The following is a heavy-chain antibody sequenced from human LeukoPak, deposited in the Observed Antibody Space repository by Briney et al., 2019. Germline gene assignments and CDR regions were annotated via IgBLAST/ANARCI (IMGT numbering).Heavy chain of an antibody. CDR2: INHSGST. Sequence: SETLSLTCAVYGGSFSGYYRSWIRQPPGKGLEWIGEINHSGSTNYNPSLKSRVTISVDTSKNQFSLKLSSVTAADTAVYYCARGDGRATSESFDQWGQGTLVTVSS. D-gene: IGHD1-26*01. J-gene: IGHJ4*02. CDR1: GGSFSGYY. V-gene: IGHV4-34*01. CDR3: ARGDGRATSESFDQ.